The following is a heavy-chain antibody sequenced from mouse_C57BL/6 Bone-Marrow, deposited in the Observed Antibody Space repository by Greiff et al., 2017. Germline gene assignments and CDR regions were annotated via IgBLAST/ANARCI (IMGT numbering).Heavy chain of an antibody. Sequence: DVKLVESGGGLVQPGGSLKLSCAASGFTFSDYGMAWVRQAPRKGPEWVAFISNLAYSIYYADTVTGRFTISRENAKNTLYLEMSSLRSEDTAMYYCARRDGYYVFAYWGQGTLVTVSA. CDR2: ISNLAYSI. CDR1: GFTFSDYG. D-gene: IGHD2-3*01. CDR3: ARRDGYYVFAY. J-gene: IGHJ3*01. V-gene: IGHV5-15*04.